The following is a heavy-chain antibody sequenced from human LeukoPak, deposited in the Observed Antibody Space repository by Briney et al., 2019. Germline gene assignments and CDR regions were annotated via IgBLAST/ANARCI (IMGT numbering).Heavy chain of an antibody. Sequence: GGSLRLSCAASGFTFSNAWMSWVRQAPGKGLEWVGRIKSKTDGGTTDYAAPVKGRFTISRDDSKNTLYLQMNSLKTEDTAVYYCTTGFRGDSSGWYGGRETVDYWGQGTLVTVSS. J-gene: IGHJ4*02. V-gene: IGHV3-15*01. D-gene: IGHD6-19*01. CDR1: GFTFSNAW. CDR2: IKSKTDGGTT. CDR3: TTGFRGDSSGWYGGRETVDY.